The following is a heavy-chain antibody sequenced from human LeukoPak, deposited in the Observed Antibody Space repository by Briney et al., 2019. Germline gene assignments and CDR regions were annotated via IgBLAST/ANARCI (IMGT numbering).Heavy chain of an antibody. Sequence: SETLSLTCTVSGGSISSSSYYRGWIRQPPGKGLEWIGSIYYSGSTYYNPSLKSRVTMSVDTSKNQFSLKLSSVTAADTAVYYCARTIAAAGAFHYYYYMDVWGKGTTVTISS. CDR1: GGSISSSSYY. J-gene: IGHJ6*03. V-gene: IGHV4-39*07. CDR3: ARTIAAAGAFHYYYYMDV. D-gene: IGHD6-13*01. CDR2: IYYSGST.